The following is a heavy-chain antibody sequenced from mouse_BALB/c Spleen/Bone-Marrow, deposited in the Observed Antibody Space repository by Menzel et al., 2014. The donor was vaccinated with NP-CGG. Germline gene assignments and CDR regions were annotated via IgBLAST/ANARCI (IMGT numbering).Heavy chain of an antibody. Sequence: VHLVESGAELARPGASVKLSCKASGYTFTSYWMQWVKQRPGHGLEWIGAIYPGDGDTRYTQKFKGKATLTADKSSSTAYMQLSSLASEDSAVYYCARRDYGIRENYYAMDYWGQGTSVTVSS. CDR3: ARRDYGIRENYYAMDY. CDR1: GYTFTSYW. J-gene: IGHJ4*01. CDR2: IYPGDGDT. V-gene: IGHV1-87*01. D-gene: IGHD1-2*01.